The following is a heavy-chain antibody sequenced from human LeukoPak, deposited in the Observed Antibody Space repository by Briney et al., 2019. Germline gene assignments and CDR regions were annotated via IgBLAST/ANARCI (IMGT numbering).Heavy chain of an antibody. D-gene: IGHD6-19*01. V-gene: IGHV1-46*01. CDR3: ARDLGYSSGRYGFDY. J-gene: IGHJ4*02. CDR2: INPSGGST. CDR1: GYTFTSYY. Sequence: ASVKVSCKASGYTFTSYYMHWVRQAPGRGLEWMGIINPSGGSTSYAQKFQGRVTMTRDMFTSTGYMELSSLRSEDTAVYYCARDLGYSSGRYGFDYWGQGTLVTVSS.